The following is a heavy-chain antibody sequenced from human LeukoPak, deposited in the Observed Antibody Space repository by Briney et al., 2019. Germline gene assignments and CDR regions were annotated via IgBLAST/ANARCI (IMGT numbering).Heavy chain of an antibody. Sequence: GGSLRLSCAASGFTFSSYWMHWVRQAPGKGLVWVSRINSDGSSTSYADSVKGRFTISRDNSKNTLYLQMGSLRAEDTAVYYCARGGYCSGGSCYRSYYLFYFDYWGQGTLVTVSS. D-gene: IGHD2-15*01. CDR3: ARGGYCSGGSCYRSYYLFYFDY. CDR2: INSDGSST. J-gene: IGHJ4*02. CDR1: GFTFSSYW. V-gene: IGHV3-74*01.